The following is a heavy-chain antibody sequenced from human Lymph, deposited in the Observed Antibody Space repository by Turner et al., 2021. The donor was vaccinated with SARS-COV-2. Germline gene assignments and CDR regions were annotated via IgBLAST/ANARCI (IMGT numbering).Heavy chain of an antibody. J-gene: IGHJ4*02. CDR2: IYYSGST. V-gene: IGHV4-30-4*01. D-gene: IGHD2-8*01. Sequence: QVQLQESGPGLAKPSQTLSLTCTVSGGSISSGDYYWGWIRQPPGKGLEWIGYIYYSGSTFNNPSLKSRVTISVDTSKNQFSLKLSSVTAADTAVYYCARVVVLRRAYFDYWGQGTLVTVSS. CDR1: GGSISSGDYY. CDR3: ARVVVLRRAYFDY.